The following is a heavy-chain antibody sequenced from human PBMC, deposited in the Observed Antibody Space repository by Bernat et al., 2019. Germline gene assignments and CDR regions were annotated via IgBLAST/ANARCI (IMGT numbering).Heavy chain of an antibody. CDR3: ARESNRMGQGVVPTYYYMDV. J-gene: IGHJ6*03. CDR1: GYTFTSYG. Sequence: QVQLVQSGAEVKKPGASVKVSCKASGYTFTSYGISWVRQAPGQGLEWMGWISAYNGNTNYAQKLQGRVTMTTDTSTSTAYMELRSLRSDDTAVYYCARESNRMGQGVVPTYYYMDVWGKGTTVTVSS. CDR2: ISAYNGNT. V-gene: IGHV1-18*01. D-gene: IGHD3-10*01.